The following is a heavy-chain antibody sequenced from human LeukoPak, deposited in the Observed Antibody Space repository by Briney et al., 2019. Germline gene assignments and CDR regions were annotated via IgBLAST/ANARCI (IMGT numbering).Heavy chain of an antibody. D-gene: IGHD3-9*01. Sequence: PSETLSLTCAVYGGSFSGYYWSWIRQPPGKGLEWIGEINHSGSTNYNPSLKSRVTISVDTSKNQFSLKLSSVTAADTAVYYCSLRRRGRFDPWGRGTLVTVSS. CDR3: SLRRRGRFDP. V-gene: IGHV4-34*01. CDR2: INHSGST. CDR1: GGSFSGYY. J-gene: IGHJ5*02.